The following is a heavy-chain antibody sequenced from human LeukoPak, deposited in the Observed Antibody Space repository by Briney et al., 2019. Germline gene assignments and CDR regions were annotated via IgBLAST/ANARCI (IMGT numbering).Heavy chain of an antibody. CDR2: INSDGGGA. D-gene: IGHD6-19*01. CDR3: ARHSNGWSEGTY. Sequence: PWGSLRLSCAASGITFGNNWMHWVRQGPGKGLVWISRINSDGGGAIYADSVKGRFTVSRDNAKNSLYLQMNSLRAEDTAVYYCARHSNGWSEGTYWGQGTLVTVTS. CDR1: GITFGNNW. V-gene: IGHV3-74*01. J-gene: IGHJ4*02.